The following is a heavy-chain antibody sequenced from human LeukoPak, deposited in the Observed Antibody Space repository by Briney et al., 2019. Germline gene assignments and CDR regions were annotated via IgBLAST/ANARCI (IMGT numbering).Heavy chain of an antibody. Sequence: ASVKVSCKASGYIFTGHYMNWVRQVPGQRLEWMGRINPKTGGTNYAQNFQGRVTMTRDTSISTTYMELSRLRPDDTAVYYCARVGDGLNDAFDIWGQGTMVTVSS. V-gene: IGHV1-2*06. D-gene: IGHD5-24*01. CDR2: INPKTGGT. J-gene: IGHJ3*02. CDR3: ARVGDGLNDAFDI. CDR1: GYIFTGHY.